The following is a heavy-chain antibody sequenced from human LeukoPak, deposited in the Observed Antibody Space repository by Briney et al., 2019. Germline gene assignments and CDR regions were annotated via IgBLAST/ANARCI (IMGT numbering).Heavy chain of an antibody. CDR3: ARNFHSAWFGF. CDR1: GFDFTAYG. V-gene: IGHV5-51*01. CDR2: IYPGGSNG. Sequence: GESLRISCKCSGFDFTAYGIAWVRRMPGKGLEWMGNIYPGGSNGRYSPSFQGQVTMSADKSITTVYLQWSSLKASDTAMYYCARNFHSAWFGFWGQGSLVTVSS. J-gene: IGHJ4*02. D-gene: IGHD3-3*01.